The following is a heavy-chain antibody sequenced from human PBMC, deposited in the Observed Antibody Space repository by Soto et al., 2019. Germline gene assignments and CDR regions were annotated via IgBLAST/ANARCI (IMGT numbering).Heavy chain of an antibody. CDR2: ISGSDNST. V-gene: IGHV3-23*01. D-gene: IGHD3-10*01. Sequence: GRSLRLSSAASGFTFSSFAMSWVRQAPGKGLEWVSAISGSDNSTYYADSVKGRFTISRDNSNNALFLQMNSLRAEDTALYYCARGDRGGSGSPASYYYSGLDVWGQGTTVTVSS. CDR1: GFTFSSFA. CDR3: ARGDRGGSGSPASYYYSGLDV. J-gene: IGHJ6*02.